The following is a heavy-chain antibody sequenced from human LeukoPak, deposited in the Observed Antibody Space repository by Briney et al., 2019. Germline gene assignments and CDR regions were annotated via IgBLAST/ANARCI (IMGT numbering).Heavy chain of an antibody. D-gene: IGHD3-10*01. Sequence: GGSLRLSCAASGFTFSSYWMSWVRQAPGKGLEWVANIKQDGSEKYYVDSVKGRFTISRDNAKNSLYLQMNSLRAEDTAVYYCARRFMVRGVMAYYYYYGMDVWGQGTTVTVSS. J-gene: IGHJ6*02. CDR2: IKQDGSEK. CDR1: GFTFSSYW. CDR3: ARRFMVRGVMAYYYYYGMDV. V-gene: IGHV3-7*01.